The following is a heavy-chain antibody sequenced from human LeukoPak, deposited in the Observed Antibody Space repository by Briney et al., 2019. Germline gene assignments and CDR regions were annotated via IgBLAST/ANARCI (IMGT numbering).Heavy chain of an antibody. J-gene: IGHJ3*02. Sequence: SETLSLTCAVYGGSFSGYYWSWIRQPPGKGLEWIGYIYYSGSTYYNPSLKSRVTISVDTSKNQFSLKLSSVTAADTAVYYCATYYYDSSGYYYSGYDAFDIWGQGTMVTVSS. V-gene: IGHV4-59*06. D-gene: IGHD3-22*01. CDR2: IYYSGST. CDR3: ATYYYDSSGYYYSGYDAFDI. CDR1: GGSFSGYY.